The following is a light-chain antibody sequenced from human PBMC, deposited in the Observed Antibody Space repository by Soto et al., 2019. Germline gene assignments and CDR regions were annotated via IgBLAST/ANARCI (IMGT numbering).Light chain of an antibody. CDR1: QNIGNR. J-gene: IGKJ4*01. V-gene: IGKV1-39*01. Sequence: DIQMTQSPSSMSASLGDRVTITCRSSQNIGNRINWFQQQLGEPPKLLIYSTSSLQNDVPARFSGRGSGTDFTLTISSLQTEDVATYYCQQSYSVPLTFGGGTKVEFK. CDR2: STS. CDR3: QQSYSVPLT.